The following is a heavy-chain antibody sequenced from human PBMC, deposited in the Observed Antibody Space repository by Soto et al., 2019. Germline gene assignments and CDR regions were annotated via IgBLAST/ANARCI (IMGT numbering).Heavy chain of an antibody. CDR1: GGSISSYY. CDR2: IYYSGST. V-gene: IGHV4-59*08. D-gene: IGHD3-16*02. Sequence: SETLSLTCTVSGGSISSYYWSWIRQPPGKGLEWIGYIYYSGSTNYNPSLKSRVTISVDTSKNQFSLKLSSVTAADTAVYYCGRNDYIWGSYRRGGDAFDIWGQGTMVTVSS. J-gene: IGHJ3*02. CDR3: GRNDYIWGSYRRGGDAFDI.